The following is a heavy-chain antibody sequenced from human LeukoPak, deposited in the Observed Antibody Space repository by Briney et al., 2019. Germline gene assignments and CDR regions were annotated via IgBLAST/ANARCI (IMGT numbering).Heavy chain of an antibody. CDR2: IYTSGRT. CDR1: VGSISSYY. D-gene: IGHD3-22*01. Sequence: PSETLSLTCTVSVGSISSYYCSWIRQPAGKGLECIGRIYTSGRTNDNPSLKSRVTISVDKSKNQFSLKLSSVTAADTAVYYCAREFGAYYYDSSAPEGYYYYYMDVWGKGTTVTVSS. J-gene: IGHJ6*03. V-gene: IGHV4-4*07. CDR3: AREFGAYYYDSSAPEGYYYYYMDV.